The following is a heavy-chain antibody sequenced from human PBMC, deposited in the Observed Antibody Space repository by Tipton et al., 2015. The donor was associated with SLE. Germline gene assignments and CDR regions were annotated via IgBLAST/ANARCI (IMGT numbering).Heavy chain of an antibody. Sequence: TLSLTCTVSGGSISSGGYYWGWIRQPPGKGLEWIGSIYYSGSTYYNPSLKSRVTISVDTSKNQFSLKLSSVTAADTAVYYCARRPTLVSYPSYSSRGRYYFDYWGQGTLVTVSS. V-gene: IGHV4-39*07. D-gene: IGHD6-13*01. J-gene: IGHJ4*02. CDR1: GGSISSGGYY. CDR3: ARRPTLVSYPSYSSRGRYYFDY. CDR2: IYYSGST.